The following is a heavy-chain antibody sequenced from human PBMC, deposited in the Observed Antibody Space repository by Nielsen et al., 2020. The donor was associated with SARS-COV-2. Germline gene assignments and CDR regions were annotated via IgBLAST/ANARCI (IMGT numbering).Heavy chain of an antibody. J-gene: IGHJ6*02. Sequence: GESLKISCAASGFTFSGFAMHWVRQAPGKGLEWVAVISYDGSNKYYADSVKGRFTISRDNSKNTLYLQMNSLRAEDTAVYYCARSGVDMGDNYYYYGMDVWGQGTTVTVSS. CDR1: GFTFSGFA. D-gene: IGHD5-12*01. V-gene: IGHV3-30-3*01. CDR2: ISYDGSNK. CDR3: ARSGVDMGDNYYYYGMDV.